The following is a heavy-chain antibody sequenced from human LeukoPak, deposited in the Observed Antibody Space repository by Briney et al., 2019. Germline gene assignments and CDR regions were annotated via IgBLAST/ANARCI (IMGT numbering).Heavy chain of an antibody. D-gene: IGHD3-10*01. V-gene: IGHV4-34*01. CDR3: ARHIVITMVRGVISP. Sequence: SETLSLTCAVYGGSFNDYYWTWIRQSPGKGLEWIGEINHSGSTSYNPSLKSRVTISVDTSKNQFSLKLSSVTAADTAVYYCARHIVITMVRGVISPWGQGTLVTVSS. CDR2: INHSGST. CDR1: GGSFNDYY. J-gene: IGHJ5*02.